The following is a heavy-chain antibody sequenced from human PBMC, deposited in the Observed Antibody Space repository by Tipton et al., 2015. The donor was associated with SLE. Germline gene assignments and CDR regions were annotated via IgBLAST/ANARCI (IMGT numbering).Heavy chain of an antibody. D-gene: IGHD4-11*01. Sequence: TLSLTCTVSGGSISSYYWSWIRQPPGQGLEWIGYIYYSGSTDYNPSLKSRVTISVDTSKNQFSLKLSSVTAADTAVYYCGRDTGWFDPWGQGTLVTVSS. CDR2: IYYSGST. V-gene: IGHV4-59*12. CDR1: GGSISSYY. J-gene: IGHJ5*02. CDR3: GRDTGWFDP.